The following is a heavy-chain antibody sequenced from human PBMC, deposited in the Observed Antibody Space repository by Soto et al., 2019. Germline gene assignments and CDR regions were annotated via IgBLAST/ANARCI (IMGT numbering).Heavy chain of an antibody. CDR1: GDSVSSNSAS. V-gene: IGHV6-1*01. J-gene: IGHJ6*02. CDR2: TYYRSKWYN. Sequence: SQTLSLTCAISGDSVSSNSASWNWIRQSPSRGLEWLGRTYYRSKWYNDYAVSVKSRITINPDTSKNQFSLQLNSVTPEDTAVYYCGRRARIAPAGTGYGMDVWGQGTTVTVSS. CDR3: GRRARIAPAGTGYGMDV. D-gene: IGHD6-13*01.